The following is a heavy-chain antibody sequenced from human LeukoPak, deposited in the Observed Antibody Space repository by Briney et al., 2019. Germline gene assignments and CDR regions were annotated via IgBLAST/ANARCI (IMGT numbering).Heavy chain of an antibody. D-gene: IGHD2-2*01. CDR2: TNGYNGNT. CDR3: ARSGYCSGASCYGEGIDY. Sequence: GASVKVSCKSSGYTFIGNGITWVRQAPGQGLEWMGWTNGYNGNTAYAQMLAGRFTMTTDTSTTTAYMELRGLRSDDTAVYYCARSGYCSGASCYGEGIDYWGQGTLVTVSS. J-gene: IGHJ4*02. CDR1: GYTFIGNG. V-gene: IGHV1-18*01.